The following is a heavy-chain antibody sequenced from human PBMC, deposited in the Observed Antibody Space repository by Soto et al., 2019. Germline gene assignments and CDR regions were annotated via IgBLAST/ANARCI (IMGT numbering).Heavy chain of an antibody. CDR1: GGSISSSNYY. Sequence: SETLSLTCTVSGGSISSSNYYWAWIRQSPGKGLEWIASIYYSGSTYYNPSLKSRVTISADTSKNQFSLKLTSVTAADTAIHCGTRHSTHLSGDDLGQGTTVTVSS. CDR3: TRHSTHLSGDD. D-gene: IGHD1-26*01. V-gene: IGHV4-39*01. CDR2: IYYSGST. J-gene: IGHJ6*02.